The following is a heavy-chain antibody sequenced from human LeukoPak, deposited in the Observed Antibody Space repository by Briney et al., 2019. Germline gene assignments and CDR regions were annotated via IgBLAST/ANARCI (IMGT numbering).Heavy chain of an antibody. CDR3: ARGVRKNCSSTSCRYFDY. CDR1: GSTFSSYS. CDR2: ISSSSSYI. V-gene: IGHV3-21*01. J-gene: IGHJ4*02. D-gene: IGHD2-2*01. Sequence: GGSLRLSCAASGSTFSSYSMNWVRQAPGKGLEWVSSISSSSSYIYYADSVKGRFTISRDNAKNSLYLQMNSLRAEDTAVYYCARGVRKNCSSTSCRYFDYWGQGTLVTVSS.